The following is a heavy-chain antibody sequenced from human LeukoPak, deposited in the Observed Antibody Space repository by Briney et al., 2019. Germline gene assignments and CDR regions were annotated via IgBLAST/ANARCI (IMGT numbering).Heavy chain of an antibody. V-gene: IGHV3-43*01. CDR2: ISWDGGTT. J-gene: IGHJ4*02. CDR1: GFTFDDYT. CDR3: ARVRGSFSLDY. D-gene: IGHD1-26*01. Sequence: PGGSLRLSCAASGFTFDDYTMHWVRQAPGKGLEWVSLISWDGGTTYYADSVKGRFTISRDNAKNSLALQMNSLRAEDTAVYYCARVRGSFSLDYWGQGTLVSVSS.